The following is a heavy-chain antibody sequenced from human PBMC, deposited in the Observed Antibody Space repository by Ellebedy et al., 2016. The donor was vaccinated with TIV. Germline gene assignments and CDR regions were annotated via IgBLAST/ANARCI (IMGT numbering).Heavy chain of an antibody. CDR3: ARYVSYFDTVDQIDYFFDY. Sequence: SETLSLTCSVSGGSISRSSYYWSWIRQPPGKGLEWIGFIYYSGSTSYNPSLKSRVTISLDTSKNQFSLKLKSVTAADSAVYYCARYVSYFDTVDQIDYFFDYWGQGTLVTVSS. CDR2: IYYSGST. V-gene: IGHV4-61*05. D-gene: IGHD3-9*01. J-gene: IGHJ4*02. CDR1: GGSISRSSYY.